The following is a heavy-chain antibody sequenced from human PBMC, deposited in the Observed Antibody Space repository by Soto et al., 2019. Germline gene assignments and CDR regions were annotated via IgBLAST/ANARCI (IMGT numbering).Heavy chain of an antibody. CDR3: VTVLARGVGVPRFYFDS. CDR1: GFTFSNSW. Sequence: DVQLVESGGGLVQPGGSLRLSCAASGFTFSNSWMHWVRQVSGKGLEWVSRINADGTSTSYADSVKGRFTISRDNAKNTLYLHVNSLRAEDTVVYYCVTVLARGVGVPRFYFDSWGQGALVTVSS. D-gene: IGHD2-2*01. J-gene: IGHJ4*02. V-gene: IGHV3-74*01. CDR2: INADGTST.